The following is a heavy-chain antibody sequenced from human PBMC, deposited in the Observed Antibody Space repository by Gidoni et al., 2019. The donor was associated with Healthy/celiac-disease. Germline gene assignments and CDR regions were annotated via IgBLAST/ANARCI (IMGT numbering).Heavy chain of an antibody. CDR1: GGSFSGYY. J-gene: IGHJ6*02. D-gene: IGHD3-9*01. CDR2: INHSEST. CDR3: AREGYDIFYYYGMDV. Sequence: QVQLQQEGAGLLKPSETLSLTCAVYGGSFSGYYWSWIRQPPGKGLEWIGKINHSESTNYNPSLKSRVTISVDTSKNQFSLKLSSVTAADTAVYYCAREGYDIFYYYGMDVWGQGTTVTVSS. V-gene: IGHV4-34*01.